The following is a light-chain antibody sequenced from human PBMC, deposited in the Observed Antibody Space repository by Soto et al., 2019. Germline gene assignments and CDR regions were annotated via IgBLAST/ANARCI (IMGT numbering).Light chain of an antibody. CDR3: QHYHSYSDA. CDR1: QTISSW. CDR2: KAS. Sequence: IRITQSPSSLSASTAYRVTSICRASQTISSWLAWYQQKPGKAPKLLMYKASTLKSGVPSRFSGSGSGTEFTLTISSLQPDDFATYYCQHYHSYSDAFGQGTKVDIK. V-gene: IGKV1-5*03. J-gene: IGKJ1*01.